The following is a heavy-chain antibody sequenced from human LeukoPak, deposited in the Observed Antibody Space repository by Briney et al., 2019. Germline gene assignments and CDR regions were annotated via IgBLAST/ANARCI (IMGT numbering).Heavy chain of an antibody. CDR2: ISVSGGT. Sequence: GGSLRLSCEASGFTFSSYAMSWVRQAPGKGLEWVSVISVSGGTYYADSVKGRFTISRDTSKNTLYLQLNSLRTEDTAVYYCAKRSIAAAHYFEYWGQGTLVTVSS. V-gene: IGHV3-23*01. D-gene: IGHD6-13*01. J-gene: IGHJ4*02. CDR3: AKRSIAAAHYFEY. CDR1: GFTFSSYA.